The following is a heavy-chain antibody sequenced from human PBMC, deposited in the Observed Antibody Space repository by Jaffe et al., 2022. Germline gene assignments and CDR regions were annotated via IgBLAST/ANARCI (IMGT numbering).Heavy chain of an antibody. Sequence: EVQLVESGGGLVQPGGSLRLSCAASGFTFSSYDMHWVRQATGKGLEWVSAIGTAGDTYYPGSVKGRFTISRENAKNSLYLQMNSLRAGDTAVYYCARAGYCSGGSCSGLDYWGQGTLVTVSS. J-gene: IGHJ4*02. D-gene: IGHD2-15*01. CDR2: IGTAGDT. V-gene: IGHV3-13*01. CDR1: GFTFSSYD. CDR3: ARAGYCSGGSCSGLDY.